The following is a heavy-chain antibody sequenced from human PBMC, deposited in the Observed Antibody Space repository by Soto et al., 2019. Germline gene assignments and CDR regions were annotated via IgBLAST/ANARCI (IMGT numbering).Heavy chain of an antibody. V-gene: IGHV3-64*01. CDR1: GFTLRGYA. CDR2: ISSNGVGT. Sequence: EVQLAESGGGLAQPGGSLRLSCAASGFTLRGYALDWVRQAPGKGLEYVSGISSNGVGTYYPNSVQGRFTISRDNSKNTVYLQMGSLRPEDMAVYYCARRARPDFYYMDVWGKGTTVTVSS. CDR3: ARRARPDFYYMDV. D-gene: IGHD6-6*01. J-gene: IGHJ6*03.